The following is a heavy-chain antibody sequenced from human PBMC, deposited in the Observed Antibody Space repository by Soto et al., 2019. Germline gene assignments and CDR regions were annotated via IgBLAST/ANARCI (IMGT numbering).Heavy chain of an antibody. D-gene: IGHD7-27*01. CDR3: ARFTLTQAPYYYYGMDV. Sequence: PGGSLRLSCGASGFTFSSYWMSWVRQAPGKGLEWVANIKQDGSEKYYVDSVKGRFTISRDNAKNSLYLQMNSLRAEDTAVYYCARFTLTQAPYYYYGMDVWGQGTTVTVS. J-gene: IGHJ6*01. CDR2: IKQDGSEK. CDR1: GFTFSSYW. V-gene: IGHV3-7*03.